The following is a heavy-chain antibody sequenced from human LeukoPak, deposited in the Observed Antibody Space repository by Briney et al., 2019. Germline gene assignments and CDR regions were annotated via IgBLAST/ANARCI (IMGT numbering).Heavy chain of an antibody. J-gene: IGHJ5*02. V-gene: IGHV1-2*02. D-gene: IGHD6-13*01. CDR1: GHTFTGYY. Sequence: ASVRVSYTASGHTFTGYYIHWVPRAPGQGVGWMGWINPNSGDTNYAQKFQGRVTMTRDTAIRTAYMELSRLTSDDTAVYYCAREPGDSSSWSRYFDPWGQGTLVTVSS. CDR3: AREPGDSSSWSRYFDP. CDR2: INPNSGDT.